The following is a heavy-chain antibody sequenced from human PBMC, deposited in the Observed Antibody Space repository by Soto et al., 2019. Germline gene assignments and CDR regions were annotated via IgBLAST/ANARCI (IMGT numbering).Heavy chain of an antibody. Sequence: SQPLSLTWAISGASVPNNIAACNCIRQSPSRGLEWLGRTYYRSKWYNDYAVSVKSRIIINPDTSKNQFSLQLNSVTPEDTAVYYCARERYGDYGRGTFDIWGQGTMVTVSS. CDR2: TYYRSKWYN. D-gene: IGHD4-17*01. CDR1: GASVPNNIAA. V-gene: IGHV6-1*01. J-gene: IGHJ3*02. CDR3: ARERYGDYGRGTFDI.